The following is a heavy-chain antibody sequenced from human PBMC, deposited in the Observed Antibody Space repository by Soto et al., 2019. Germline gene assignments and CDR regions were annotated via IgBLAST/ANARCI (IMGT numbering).Heavy chain of an antibody. CDR3: AKWDDYGDRKEAFDI. Sequence: EVQLVESGGGLVQPGRSLRLSCAASGFTFDDYAMHWVRQAPGKGLEWVSGISWNSGSIGYADSVKGRFTISRYNAKNSLYLHMNSLRTDDTALYYCAKWDDYGDRKEAFDIWGQGTMVTVSS. V-gene: IGHV3-9*01. D-gene: IGHD4-17*01. J-gene: IGHJ3*02. CDR1: GFTFDDYA. CDR2: ISWNSGSI.